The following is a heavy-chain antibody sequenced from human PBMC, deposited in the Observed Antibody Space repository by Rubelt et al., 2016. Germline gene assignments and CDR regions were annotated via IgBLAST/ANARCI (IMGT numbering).Heavy chain of an antibody. CDR2: MYYSGTT. J-gene: IGHJ5*02. V-gene: IGHV4-4*02. D-gene: IGHD6-13*01. CDR1: GGSISSGNW. CDR3: AGSESGIAAAPDWFDP. Sequence: QVQLQESGPGLVKTSGTVSLTCAVSGGSISSGNWWSWVRQPPGKGLEWIGSMYYSGTTYYNPSLRSRVTISVDTAKNHFSQKLGSVTAADTDEYYCAGSESGIAAAPDWFDPWGQGTLVTVSS.